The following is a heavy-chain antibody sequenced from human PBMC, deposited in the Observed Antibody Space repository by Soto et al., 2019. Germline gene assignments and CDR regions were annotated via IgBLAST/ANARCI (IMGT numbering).Heavy chain of an antibody. CDR2: ISFVVIIK. J-gene: IGHJ3*01. CDR3: GATNSYDYVWGIYRYWGDAFDL. CDR1: GFIFSTYG. V-gene: IGHV3-30*03. D-gene: IGHD3-16*02. Sequence: QVQLVESGGGVVQPGRSLRLSCAASGFIFSTYGLHWVRQAPGTGLEWVAFISFVVIIKYSADSVKGRFSISRATFKNTLYLQMNSLRADDTAVYYCGATNSYDYVWGIYRYWGDAFDLWGQGTLGSVSS.